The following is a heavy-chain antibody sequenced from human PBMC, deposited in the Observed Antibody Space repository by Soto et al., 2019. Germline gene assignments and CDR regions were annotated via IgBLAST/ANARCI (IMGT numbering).Heavy chain of an antibody. CDR3: AKGKESTAADYCYALDV. Sequence: PGGSLRLSCAASGFTFSSYEMNWVRQAPGKGLEWVSYISSSGSTVYYADSVKGRFTISRDNTQNSLYLQMNSLGAEDTAVYYCAKGKESTAADYCYALDVWGQGTTVTVSS. D-gene: IGHD3-22*01. CDR1: GFTFSSYE. J-gene: IGHJ6*02. CDR2: ISSSGSTV. V-gene: IGHV3-48*03.